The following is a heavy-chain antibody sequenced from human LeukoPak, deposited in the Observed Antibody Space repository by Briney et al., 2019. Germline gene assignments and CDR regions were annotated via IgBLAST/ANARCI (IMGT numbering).Heavy chain of an antibody. J-gene: IGHJ4*02. CDR3: ARDDSGGWYYFDY. V-gene: IGHV3-48*03. D-gene: IGHD6-19*01. CDR2: ISSSGSTK. CDR1: GFTFSNYE. Sequence: PGGSLRLSCAASGFTFSNYETNWVRQAPGKGLEWVSFISSSGSTKFYADSVKGRFTISRDNAKNSLFLQMNSLRAEDTAVYYCARDDSGGWYYFDYWGQGTLVTVSS.